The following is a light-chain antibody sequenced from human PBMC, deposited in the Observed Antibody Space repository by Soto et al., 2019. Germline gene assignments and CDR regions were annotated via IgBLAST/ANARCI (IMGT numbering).Light chain of an antibody. V-gene: IGLV2-8*01. J-gene: IGLJ2*01. Sequence: QSVLTQPPSASGSPGQSVTFSCTGTSSDIGAFDYVSWYQQYPGRAPKLMIYEVTKRPSGVPDRFSGSKSGNTASLTVSGLQADDEADYYCSSYAGNNNLLFGGGTKLTVL. CDR1: SSDIGAFDY. CDR3: SSYAGNNNLL. CDR2: EVT.